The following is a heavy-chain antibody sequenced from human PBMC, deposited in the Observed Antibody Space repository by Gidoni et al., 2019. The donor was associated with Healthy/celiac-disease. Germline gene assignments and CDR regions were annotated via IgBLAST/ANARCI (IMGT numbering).Heavy chain of an antibody. Sequence: QLQLQESGPGLVKPSETLSLPCPFPGGSLRASGSSWALNRPPPGNGLDVIGSIYYSGSTYYNPSPKSRVTISVDTSKNQFSLKLSSVTAADTAVYYCARRRPLNCSSTSCGNYYYYGMDVWGQGTTVTVSS. V-gene: IGHV4-39*01. CDR2: IYYSGST. CDR1: GGSLRASGSS. D-gene: IGHD2-2*01. CDR3: ARRRPLNCSSTSCGNYYYYGMDV. J-gene: IGHJ6*02.